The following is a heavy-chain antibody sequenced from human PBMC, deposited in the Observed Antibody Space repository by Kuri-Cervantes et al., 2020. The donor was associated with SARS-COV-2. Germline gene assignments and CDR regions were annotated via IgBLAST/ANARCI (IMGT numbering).Heavy chain of an antibody. CDR2: ISSSSSYI. J-gene: IGHJ5*02. Sequence: GGSLRLSCAASGFTFSSYSMNWVRQAPGKGLEWVSSISSSSSYIYYAGSVKGRFTISRDNAKNSLYLQMNSLRAEDTAVYYCARVLFFGVDEGGWFDPWGQGTMVTVSS. V-gene: IGHV3-21*01. CDR1: GFTFSSYS. D-gene: IGHD3-3*01. CDR3: ARVLFFGVDEGGWFDP.